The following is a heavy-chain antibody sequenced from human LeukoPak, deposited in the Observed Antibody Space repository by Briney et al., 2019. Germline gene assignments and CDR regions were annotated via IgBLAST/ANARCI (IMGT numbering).Heavy chain of an antibody. CDR2: IIPVFGTT. D-gene: IGHD3-10*01. J-gene: IGHJ4*02. CDR3: ATSLMPRTVIIFGLYYLDY. V-gene: IGHV1-69*13. CDR1: GSTFSNHA. Sequence: GASVKVSCKASGSTFSNHAFNWVRQAPGQGLEWMGGIIPVFGTTDYAQRFQGRVTITADESTSTAYMELSSLRSDDTAVYYCATSLMPRTVIIFGLYYLDYWGQGTLVTVSS.